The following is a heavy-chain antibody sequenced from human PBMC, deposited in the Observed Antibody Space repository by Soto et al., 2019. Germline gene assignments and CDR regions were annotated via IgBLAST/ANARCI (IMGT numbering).Heavy chain of an antibody. CDR1: GFTFSSYW. J-gene: IGHJ3*01. CDR2: INSDGSST. Sequence: GGSLRLSCAASGFTFSSYWMHWVRQAPGKGLVWVSRINSDGSSTSYADSVKGRFTISRDNAKNTLYLQMNSLRAEDTAVYYCARLIDAYYYDSSGYEVAFDFWGQGTMVTVSS. V-gene: IGHV3-74*01. D-gene: IGHD3-22*01. CDR3: ARLIDAYYYDSSGYEVAFDF.